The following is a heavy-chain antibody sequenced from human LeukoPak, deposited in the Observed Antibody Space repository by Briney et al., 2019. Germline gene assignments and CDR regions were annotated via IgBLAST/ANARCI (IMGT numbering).Heavy chain of an antibody. D-gene: IGHD1-26*01. CDR3: ARDDAMGATIDY. CDR1: GFTFRSYE. J-gene: IGHJ4*02. Sequence: GGSLRLSCAASGFTFRSYEMNWVRQAPGKGLEWVSYISSSGSTIYYADSVKGRFTISRENAKNSLYLQMNSLRAEDTAVYYCARDDAMGATIDYWGQGTLVTVSS. CDR2: ISSSGSTI. V-gene: IGHV3-48*03.